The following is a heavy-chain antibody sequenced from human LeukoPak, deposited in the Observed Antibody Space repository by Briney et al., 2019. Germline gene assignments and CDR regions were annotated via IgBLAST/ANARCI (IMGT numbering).Heavy chain of an antibody. CDR2: IIPIFGTA. D-gene: IGHD6-19*01. CDR3: ASRSSGWYEGLDY. Sequence: SVKVSFQASGGPFSSYAISWVRPAPGQGGEWMGGIIPIFGTANYPQKFQGRVTITADESTNTAYMELSSLRSEDTAVYHCASRSSGWYEGLDYWGQGTLVTVSS. V-gene: IGHV1-69*01. J-gene: IGHJ4*02. CDR1: GGPFSSYA.